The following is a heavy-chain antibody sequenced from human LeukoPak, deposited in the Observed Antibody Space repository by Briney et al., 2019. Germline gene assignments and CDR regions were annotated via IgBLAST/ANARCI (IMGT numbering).Heavy chain of an antibody. CDR2: ISWNSGSI. D-gene: IGHD3-3*01. CDR1: GFTFDDYA. Sequence: PGGSLRLSCAASGFTFDDYAMHWVRHTPGKGLEWVSGISWNSGSIGYADSVKGRFTISRDNSKNTLYLQMNSLRAEDTAVYYCAKTQGYDFWSGYSGAEYFQHWGQGTLVTVSS. CDR3: AKTQGYDFWSGYSGAEYFQH. V-gene: IGHV3-9*01. J-gene: IGHJ1*01.